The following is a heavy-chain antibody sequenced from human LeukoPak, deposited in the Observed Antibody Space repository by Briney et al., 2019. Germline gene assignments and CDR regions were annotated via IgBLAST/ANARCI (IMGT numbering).Heavy chain of an antibody. CDR1: GGPISSYY. CDR3: ARGMVSFGRIHRNWFDP. CDR2: IYYSGST. V-gene: IGHV4-59*01. D-gene: IGHD3/OR15-3a*01. Sequence: PSETLSLTCTVSGGPISSYYWSWIRQPPGKGLEWIGYIYYSGSTNYNPSLKSRVTISVDTSKNQFSLKLSSVTAADTAVYYCARGMVSFGRIHRNWFDPWGQGTLVTVSS. J-gene: IGHJ5*02.